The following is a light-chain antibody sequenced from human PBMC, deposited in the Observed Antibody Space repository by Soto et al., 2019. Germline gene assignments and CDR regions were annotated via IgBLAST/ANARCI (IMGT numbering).Light chain of an antibody. CDR1: QSLVHSDGNTY. Sequence: DVVMTQSPLSLPVTLGQPASISCRSSQSLVHSDGNTYLSWFQQRPGQSARRLIYKVSRWDSGVPDRFSGSGSGTYLTLKISRVEAEDVGVYYCMQGAHWPPTFGQGTKLEIK. CDR3: MQGAHWPPT. V-gene: IGKV2-30*02. J-gene: IGKJ2*01. CDR2: KVS.